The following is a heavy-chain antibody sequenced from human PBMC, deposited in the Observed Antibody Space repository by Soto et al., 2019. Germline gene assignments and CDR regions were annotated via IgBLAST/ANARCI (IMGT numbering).Heavy chain of an antibody. Sequence: GGSLRLSCAASGFTFSGSSVHWVRQASGKGLEWVSSISSSSSYIYYADSVKGRFTISRDNAKNSLYLQMNSLRAEDTAVYYCARDPRGITIFGVVPAPFFDYWGQGTLVTVSS. V-gene: IGHV3-21*01. J-gene: IGHJ4*02. CDR1: GFTFSGSS. CDR2: ISSSSSYI. D-gene: IGHD3-3*01. CDR3: ARDPRGITIFGVVPAPFFDY.